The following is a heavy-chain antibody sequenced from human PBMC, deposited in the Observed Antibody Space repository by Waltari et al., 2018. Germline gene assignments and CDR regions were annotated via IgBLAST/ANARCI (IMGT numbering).Heavy chain of an antibody. J-gene: IGHJ4*02. CDR3: AKDLHSSISSYSYFFDC. CDR2: ISGSGGST. Sequence: EVQLLESGGGLVRPGGSLRLSCAASGFTFSDYAMNWVRQAPGKGLEWVSSISGSGGSTYFPDSVRGRFTISRDNSRNTLSLHMSGLRAEDTAIYYCAKDLHSSISSYSYFFDCWGPGTLVTVSS. CDR1: GFTFSDYA. D-gene: IGHD6-19*01. V-gene: IGHV3-23*01.